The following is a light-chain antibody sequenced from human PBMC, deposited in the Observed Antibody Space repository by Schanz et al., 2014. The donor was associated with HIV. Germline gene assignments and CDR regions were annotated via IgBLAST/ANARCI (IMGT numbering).Light chain of an antibody. V-gene: IGLV2-23*02. CDR3: CSYAGISTLV. Sequence: QSALTQPASVSGSPGQSITISCTGTSSDVGSYNLVSWYQHHPGKAPKLMIYEVSKRPSGVSDRFSGSKSGNTASLTISGLQAEDEADYYCCSYAGISTLVFGGGTKVTVL. J-gene: IGLJ2*01. CDR2: EVS. CDR1: SSDVGSYNL.